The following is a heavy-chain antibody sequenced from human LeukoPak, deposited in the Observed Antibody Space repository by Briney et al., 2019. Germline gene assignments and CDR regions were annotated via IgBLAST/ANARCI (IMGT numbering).Heavy chain of an antibody. D-gene: IGHD3-9*01. J-gene: IGHJ4*02. CDR2: ISGRDDST. Sequence: PGGSLRLSCAASGFSFSNYAMIWVRQVPGKGLEWVSAISGRDDSTYYADSVKGRFTISRDTSKHTLYLQMNSLRAEDTAVYYCAKWGDYNVLTGYYDSDYWGQGTLLTVSS. V-gene: IGHV3-23*01. CDR3: AKWGDYNVLTGYYDSDY. CDR1: GFSFSNYA.